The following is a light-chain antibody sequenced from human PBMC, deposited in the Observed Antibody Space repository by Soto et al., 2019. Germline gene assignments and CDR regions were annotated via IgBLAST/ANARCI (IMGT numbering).Light chain of an antibody. CDR1: SFNIGRNP. V-gene: IGLV1-44*01. Sequence: SVLTQPPSASGTLVQRGTNTCSGSSFNIGRNPVNWYQQIPGPAPKAPLYTNEQGPSGVPDRFAGSDSAIPAYLAISELQPEDEADSSCSANTTSTTVDFGSGTKV. J-gene: IGLJ1*01. CDR3: SANTTSTTVD. CDR2: TNE.